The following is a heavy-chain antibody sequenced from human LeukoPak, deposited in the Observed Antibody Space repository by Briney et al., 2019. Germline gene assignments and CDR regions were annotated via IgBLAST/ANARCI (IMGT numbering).Heavy chain of an antibody. V-gene: IGHV4-59*08. CDR1: GGSISSYY. CDR2: IYYSGST. Sequence: PSETLSLTCTVSGGSISSYYWSWIRQPPGKGLEWIGYIYYSGSTNYDPSLKSRVTISVDTSNNQFSLTLNSVTAADTAVYYCARHSVVVVPAAMHWYFDLWGRGPLVTVSS. D-gene: IGHD2-2*01. J-gene: IGHJ2*01. CDR3: ARHSVVVVPAAMHWYFDL.